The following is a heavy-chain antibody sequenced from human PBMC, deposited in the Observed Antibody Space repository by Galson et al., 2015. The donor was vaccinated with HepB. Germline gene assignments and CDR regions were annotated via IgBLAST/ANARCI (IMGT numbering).Heavy chain of an antibody. CDR1: GYTLTELS. CDR3: ATRKPSSGWSFDP. V-gene: IGHV1-24*01. Sequence: SVKVSCKVSGYTLTELSMRWVRQAPGKGLEWMGGFDPEDGETIYAQKFQGRVTMTEDTSTDTAYMELSSLRSEDTAVYYCATRKPSSGWSFDPWGQGTLVTVSS. D-gene: IGHD6-19*01. J-gene: IGHJ5*02. CDR2: FDPEDGET.